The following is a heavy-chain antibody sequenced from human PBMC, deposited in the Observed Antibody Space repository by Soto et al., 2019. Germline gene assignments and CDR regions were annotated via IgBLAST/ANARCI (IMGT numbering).Heavy chain of an antibody. Sequence: QVQLQESGPGLVKPSETLSLTCFVSGGSVSSGSYYWSWIRQPPGTGLEWIGYIYYSGSTNYNPSLQSLVTMSVDTSKNQFSLKLSSVTAADTAVYYCARGGYCSGGSCYSRLDHWGQGTLVTVSS. V-gene: IGHV4-61*01. CDR3: ARGGYCSGGSCYSRLDH. J-gene: IGHJ5*02. D-gene: IGHD2-15*01. CDR1: GGSVSSGSYY. CDR2: IYYSGST.